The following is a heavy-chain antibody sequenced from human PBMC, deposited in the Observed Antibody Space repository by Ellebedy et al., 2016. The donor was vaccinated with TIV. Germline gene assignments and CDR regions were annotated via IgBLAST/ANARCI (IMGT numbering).Heavy chain of an antibody. Sequence: MPSETLSLTCTVSGGSISSYYWSWIRQPPGKGLEGIGYIDYSGDTNYNPSLKSRVIISVDTSKNQFSLKLSSVTAADTAVYYCARLLITMVYGLDVWGQGTTVTVSS. CDR2: IDYSGDT. V-gene: IGHV4-59*12. CDR3: ARLLITMVYGLDV. D-gene: IGHD3-10*01. CDR1: GGSISSYY. J-gene: IGHJ6*02.